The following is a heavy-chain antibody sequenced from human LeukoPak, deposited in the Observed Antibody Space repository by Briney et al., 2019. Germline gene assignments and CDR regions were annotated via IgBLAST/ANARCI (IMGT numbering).Heavy chain of an antibody. V-gene: IGHV4-59*01. J-gene: IGHJ4*02. CDR2: IYYGGST. CDR3: ARHRVLDFDY. D-gene: IGHD3-10*01. CDR1: GGSISSYY. Sequence: SETLSLTCTVSGGSISSYYWSWIRQPPGKGLECIGYIYYGGSTNYNPSLKSRVTISVDTSKNQFSLKLSSVTAADTAVYYCARHRVLDFDYWGQGTLVTVSS.